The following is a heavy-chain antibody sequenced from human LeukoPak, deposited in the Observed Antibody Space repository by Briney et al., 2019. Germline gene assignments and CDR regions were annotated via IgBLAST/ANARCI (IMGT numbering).Heavy chain of an antibody. CDR1: FXSYG. CDR2: ICYDGSNK. D-gene: IGHD6-13*01. J-gene: IGHJ4*02. V-gene: IGHV3-33*06. CDR3: AKGDSSSWYDYYFDY. Sequence: FXSYGXXWVRXXPXXGLXXXXXICYDGSNKYYADSLNGRFTISTDNSKNTLYLQMNSLRAEDTAVYYCAKGDSSSWYDYYFDYWGQGTLVTVSS.